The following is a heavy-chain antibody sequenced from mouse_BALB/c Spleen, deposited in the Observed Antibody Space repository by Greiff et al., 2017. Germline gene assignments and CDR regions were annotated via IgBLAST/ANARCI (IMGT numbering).Heavy chain of an antibody. Sequence: VKLMESGAELVRPGVSVKISCKGSGYTFTDYAMHWVKQSHAKSLEWIGVISTYYGDASYNQKFKGKATMTVDKSSSTAYMELARLTSEDSAIYYCARGDYYGPYFDYWGQGTTLTVSS. CDR2: ISTYYGDA. CDR1: GYTFTDYA. J-gene: IGHJ2*01. V-gene: IGHV1S137*01. CDR3: ARGDYYGPYFDY. D-gene: IGHD1-1*01.